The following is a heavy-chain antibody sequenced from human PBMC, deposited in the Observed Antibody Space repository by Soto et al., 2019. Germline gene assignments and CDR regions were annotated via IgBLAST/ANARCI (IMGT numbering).Heavy chain of an antibody. Sequence: ASVKVSCKVSGYTLTELSMHWVRQAPGKGLEWMGGFDPEDGETIYAQKFQGRVTMAEDTSTDTAYMELSSLRSEDTAVYYCATDQSDRDHRNHPGVWGKGTTVTVSS. J-gene: IGHJ6*03. V-gene: IGHV1-24*01. CDR3: ATDQSDRDHRNHPGV. D-gene: IGHD1-1*01. CDR2: FDPEDGET. CDR1: GYTLTELS.